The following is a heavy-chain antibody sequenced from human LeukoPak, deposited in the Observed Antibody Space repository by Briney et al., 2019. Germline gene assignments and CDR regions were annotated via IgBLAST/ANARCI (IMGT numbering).Heavy chain of an antibody. CDR2: ISGNNGNT. CDR1: GYSFTSYG. J-gene: IGHJ5*02. Sequence: ASVKVSCKASGYSFTSYGVSWVRQAPGQGLEWMAWISGNNGNTNYAQEYQGRLILTADTSTSTAYMELRSLRSDDTAVYYCARDQYNWTENWFDPWGQGTLVTVSS. CDR3: ARDQYNWTENWFDP. V-gene: IGHV1-18*01. D-gene: IGHD1-20*01.